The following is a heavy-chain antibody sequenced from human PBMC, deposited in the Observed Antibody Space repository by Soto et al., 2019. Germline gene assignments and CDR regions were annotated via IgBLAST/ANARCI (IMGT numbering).Heavy chain of an antibody. V-gene: IGHV5-51*01. J-gene: IGHJ6*02. Sequence: GEPLKISCKGSVYIFTTYWIGWVRQMPGKGLEWMGIIYPGDSDTRYSPSFQGQVTISADKSINTAYLQWSSLKASDTAMYYCARPDGDYYGSGGYGMDVWGQGTTVTVSS. CDR2: IYPGDSDT. CDR1: VYIFTTYW. D-gene: IGHD3-10*01. CDR3: ARPDGDYYGSGGYGMDV.